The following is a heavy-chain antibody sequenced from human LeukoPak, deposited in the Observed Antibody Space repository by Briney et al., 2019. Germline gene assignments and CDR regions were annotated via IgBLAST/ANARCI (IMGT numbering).Heavy chain of an antibody. Sequence: GGSLRLSCAASGFTFSTYGMIWVRQAPGKGLECVSTIGLSDDSTNYADSVKGRFTVSRDNPKNTLYLLMNSLRAEDTARYYCARDPNWGSGYWGQGTLVTVSS. CDR1: GFTFSTYG. J-gene: IGHJ4*02. CDR2: IGLSDDST. V-gene: IGHV3-23*01. CDR3: ARDPNWGSGY. D-gene: IGHD7-27*01.